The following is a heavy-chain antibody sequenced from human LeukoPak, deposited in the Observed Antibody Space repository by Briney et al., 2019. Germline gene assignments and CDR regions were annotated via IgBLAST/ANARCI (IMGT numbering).Heavy chain of an antibody. CDR3: ARDPSYGGNSALGFDY. J-gene: IGHJ4*02. D-gene: IGHD4-23*01. V-gene: IGHV3-30-3*01. CDR2: ISYDGSNK. CDR1: GFTFSSYA. Sequence: GGSLRLSCAASGFTFSSYAMHWVRQAPGTGLEWVAVISYDGSNKYYADSVKGRFTISRDNSKNTLYLQMNSLRAEDTAVYYCARDPSYGGNSALGFDYWGPGTLVTVSS.